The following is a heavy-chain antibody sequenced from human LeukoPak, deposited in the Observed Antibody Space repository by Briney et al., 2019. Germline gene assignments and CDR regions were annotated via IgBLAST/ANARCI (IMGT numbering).Heavy chain of an antibody. CDR3: AELGITMIGGV. J-gene: IGHJ6*04. D-gene: IGHD3-10*02. Sequence: GGSLRLSCAVSGFTFNTYAMSWVRQAPGKGLEWVSYISSSGSTIYYADSVKGRFTISRDNAKNSLYLQMNSLRAEDTAVYYCAELGITMIGGVWGKGTTVTISS. V-gene: IGHV3-48*03. CDR1: GFTFNTYA. CDR2: ISSSGSTI.